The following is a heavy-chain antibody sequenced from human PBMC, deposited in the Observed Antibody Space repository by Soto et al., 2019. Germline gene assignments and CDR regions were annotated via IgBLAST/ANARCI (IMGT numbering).Heavy chain of an antibody. CDR1: GFTFSSYA. V-gene: IGHV3-30-3*01. CDR3: ARDPYSSSWYSAFDI. CDR2: ISYDGSNK. D-gene: IGHD6-13*01. J-gene: IGHJ3*02. Sequence: GGSLRLSCAASGFTFSSYAMHWVRQAPGKGLEWAAVISYDGSNKYYADSVKGRFTISRDNSKNTLYLQMNSLRAEDTAVYYCARDPYSSSWYSAFDIWGQGTMVTVSS.